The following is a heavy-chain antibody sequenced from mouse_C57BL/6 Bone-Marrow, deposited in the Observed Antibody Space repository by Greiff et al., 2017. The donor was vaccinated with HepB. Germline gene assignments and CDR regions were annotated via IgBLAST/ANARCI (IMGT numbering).Heavy chain of an antibody. D-gene: IGHD2-4*01. V-gene: IGHV1-55*01. CDR1: GYTFTSYW. CDR2: IYPGSGST. J-gene: IGHJ2*01. Sequence: QVQLQQPGAELVKPGASVKMSCKASGYTFTSYWITWVKQRPGQGLEWIGDIYPGSGSTNYNEKFKSKATLTVDTSSSTAYMQRSSLTSEDSAVYYCARPDYDYDGYYFDYWGQGTTLTVSS. CDR3: ARPDYDYDGYYFDY.